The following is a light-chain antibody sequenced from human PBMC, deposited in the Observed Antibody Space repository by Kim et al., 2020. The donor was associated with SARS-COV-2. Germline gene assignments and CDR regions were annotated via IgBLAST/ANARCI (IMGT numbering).Light chain of an antibody. V-gene: IGKV3-11*01. CDR1: QIVSSY. J-gene: IGKJ2*01. Sequence: SPGERATLPCRASQIVSSYLAWYQQKPGQAPRLLIYDASNRATGIPARFSGSGSGTDFTLTISSLEPEDFAVYYCQQRSNWPPKYTFGQGTKLEI. CDR2: DAS. CDR3: QQRSNWPPKYT.